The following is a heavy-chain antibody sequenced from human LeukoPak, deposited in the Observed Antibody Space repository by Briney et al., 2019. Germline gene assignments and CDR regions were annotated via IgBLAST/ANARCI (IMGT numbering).Heavy chain of an antibody. CDR1: GFTFSSYG. V-gene: IGHV3-33*01. J-gene: IGHJ3*02. CDR2: IWYDGSNK. D-gene: IGHD6-13*01. CDR3: ARGFPAGYSDTFDI. Sequence: GGSLRLSCAASGFTFSSYGMHWVRQAPGKGLEWVAVIWYDGSNKYYADSVKGRFTISRDNSKNTLYLQMNSLRAEDTAVYYCARGFPAGYSDTFDIWGQGTMVTVSS.